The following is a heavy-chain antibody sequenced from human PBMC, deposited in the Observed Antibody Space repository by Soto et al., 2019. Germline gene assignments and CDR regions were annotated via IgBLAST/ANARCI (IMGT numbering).Heavy chain of an antibody. D-gene: IGHD6-19*01. Sequence: SEALSLTCSFSGGSVISGSFHWGCIRQPPGKGLQFIGSIFYNGTANYSPSLKNRVSISIDTSQSQFFLQLISVAAADTAVYYCARIGGWYDIDFWGQGSLVTVSS. J-gene: IGHJ4*02. CDR1: GGSVISGSFH. V-gene: IGHV4-61*01. CDR3: ARIGGWYDIDF. CDR2: IFYNGTA.